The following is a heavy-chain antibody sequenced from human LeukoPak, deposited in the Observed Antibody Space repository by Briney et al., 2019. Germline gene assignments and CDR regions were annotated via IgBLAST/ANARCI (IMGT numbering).Heavy chain of an antibody. J-gene: IGHJ6*02. CDR3: ASTGPYSSSWAPAYGMDV. V-gene: IGHV1-2*02. Sequence: ASVKVSCKASGYTFTGYYMHWVRQAPGQGLEWMGWINPNSGGTNYAQKFQGRVTMTRDTSISTAYMELSRLRSEDTAVYYCASTGPYSSSWAPAYGMDVWGQGTTVTVSS. D-gene: IGHD6-13*01. CDR2: INPNSGGT. CDR1: GYTFTGYY.